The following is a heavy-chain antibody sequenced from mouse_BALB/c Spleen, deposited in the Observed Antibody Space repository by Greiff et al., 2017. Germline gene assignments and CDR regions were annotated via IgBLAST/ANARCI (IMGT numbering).Heavy chain of an antibody. CDR3: ARRGAMITTKDWYFDV. CDR2: ISSGGST. Sequence: EVQLVESGGGLVKPGGSLKLSCAASGFTFSSYAMSWVRQTPEKRLEWVASISSGGSTYYPDSVKGRFTISRDNARNILYLQMSSLRSEDTAMYYCARRGAMITTKDWYFDVWGAGTTVTVSS. V-gene: IGHV5-6-5*01. J-gene: IGHJ1*01. D-gene: IGHD2-4*01. CDR1: GFTFSSYA.